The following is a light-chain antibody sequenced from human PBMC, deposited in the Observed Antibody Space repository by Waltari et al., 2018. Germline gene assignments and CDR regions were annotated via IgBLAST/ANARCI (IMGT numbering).Light chain of an antibody. V-gene: IGLV2-14*03. J-gene: IGLJ3*02. CDR3: SSYTSSLTLV. Sequence: QSALTQPASVSGSPGQSITISCTGTSNDVGGYTYVSWYQQHPGKAPNLMIYDVSNRPAGVSNRCCGAESGNTASLTSSGLQAEDEADYYGSSYTSSLTLVFGGGTKLTVL. CDR2: DVS. CDR1: SNDVGGYTY.